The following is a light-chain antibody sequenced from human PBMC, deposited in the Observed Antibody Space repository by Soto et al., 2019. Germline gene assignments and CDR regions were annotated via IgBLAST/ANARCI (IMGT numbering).Light chain of an antibody. J-gene: IGKJ1*01. CDR3: QQYNSYRT. CDR2: KAS. V-gene: IGKV1-5*03. Sequence: DIQMTQSPSILSASVGDRVTITCRASQSISSWLAWYQQKPGKAPKLLIYKASTLESGVPSRFSGSGSGTEFTLSISRLQPDDFGTYYCQQYNSYRTFGQGTKVEIK. CDR1: QSISSW.